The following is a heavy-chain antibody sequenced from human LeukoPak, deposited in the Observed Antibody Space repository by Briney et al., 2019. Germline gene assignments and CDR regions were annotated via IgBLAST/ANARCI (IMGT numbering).Heavy chain of an antibody. Sequence: ASVKVSCKASGYTFTGYYMHWVRQAPGQGLEWMGWINPNGGGTNYAQKFQGWVTMTRDTSISTAYMELSRLRSDDTAVYYCARDVTGTRYGMDVWGQGTTVTVSS. CDR3: ARDVTGTRYGMDV. CDR2: INPNGGGT. V-gene: IGHV1-2*04. D-gene: IGHD1/OR15-1a*01. CDR1: GYTFTGYY. J-gene: IGHJ6*02.